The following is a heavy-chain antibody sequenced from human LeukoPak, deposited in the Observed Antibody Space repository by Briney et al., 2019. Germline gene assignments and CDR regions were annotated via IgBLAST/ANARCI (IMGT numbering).Heavy chain of an antibody. CDR1: GGSFSGYY. D-gene: IGHD5-18*01. J-gene: IGHJ4*02. CDR2: INHSGST. CDR3: ARGSIQLWFWKTRTLDY. V-gene: IGHV4-34*01. Sequence: PSETLSLTCAVYGGSFSGYYWSWIRQPPGKGLEWIGEINHSGSTNYNPSLKSRVTISVDTSKNQFSLKLSSVTAADTAVYYCARGSIQLWFWKTRTLDYWGQGTLVTVSS.